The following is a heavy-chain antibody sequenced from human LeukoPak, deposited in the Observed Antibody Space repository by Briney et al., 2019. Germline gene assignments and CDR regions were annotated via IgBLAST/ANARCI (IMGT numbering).Heavy chain of an antibody. CDR3: ARAFTSGDYDPDY. D-gene: IGHD4-17*01. V-gene: IGHV3-20*04. J-gene: IGHJ4*02. Sequence: GGSLRLSCAASGFTFDDYGMSWVRHAPGKGLEWVSGINWNGGSTGYADSGKGRFTISRDNAKNSLYLQMNSLRAEDTALYYCARAFTSGDYDPDYWGQGTLVTVSS. CDR1: GFTFDDYG. CDR2: INWNGGST.